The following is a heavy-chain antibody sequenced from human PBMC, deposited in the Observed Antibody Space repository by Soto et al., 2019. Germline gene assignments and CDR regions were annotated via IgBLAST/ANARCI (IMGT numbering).Heavy chain of an antibody. CDR3: ARASGYYYNSSGCH. Sequence: QVQLQQWGAGLLKPSETLSLTCAVYGGSLTGYYWRWIRQTPGKGLEWIGEINHSGSTNYNPSLKSRVTISVDTSKNQFSLRLSSVTAADTAVYYCARASGYYYNSSGCHWGQGTLVTVSS. J-gene: IGHJ4*02. CDR1: GGSLTGYY. V-gene: IGHV4-34*01. D-gene: IGHD3-22*01. CDR2: INHSGST.